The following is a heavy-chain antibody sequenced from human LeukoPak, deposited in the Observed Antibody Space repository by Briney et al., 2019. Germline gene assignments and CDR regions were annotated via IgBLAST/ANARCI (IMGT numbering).Heavy chain of an antibody. Sequence: SETLSLTCTVSGVSISSYYWSWIRQPPGRGLEWIGSIYYSGSTYYNPSLKSRVTISVDSSKNQFSLKLSSVTAADTAMYYCARVKRKYQVLKPLHETPSHYFDYWGQGTLVTVSS. CDR2: IYYSGST. J-gene: IGHJ4*02. CDR1: GVSISSYY. V-gene: IGHV4-59*12. CDR3: ARVKRKYQVLKPLHETPSHYFDY. D-gene: IGHD2-2*01.